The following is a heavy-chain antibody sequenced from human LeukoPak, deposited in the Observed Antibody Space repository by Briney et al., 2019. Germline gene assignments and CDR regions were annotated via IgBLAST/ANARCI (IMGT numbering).Heavy chain of an antibody. D-gene: IGHD2-2*01. CDR2: IYTTGST. J-gene: IGHJ6*02. CDR1: GGSITKYY. CDR3: ARGCSGTSCWLRMDV. V-gene: IGHV4-4*07. Sequence: NPSETLSLTCTVSGGSITKYYWSWIRQPAGKGLEWIGRIYTTGSTNYNPSLKSRVTMSVDTSKNQFSLKLSSVTAVDTAVYYCARGCSGTSCWLRMDVWGQGTTVTVSS.